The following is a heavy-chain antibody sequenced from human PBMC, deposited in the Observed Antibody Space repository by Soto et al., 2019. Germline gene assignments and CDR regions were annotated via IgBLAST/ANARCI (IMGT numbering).Heavy chain of an antibody. J-gene: IGHJ1*01. CDR1: GGSFSGYY. V-gene: IGHV4-34*01. CDR3: ATNGGYYDGSGPKYFPH. D-gene: IGHD3-22*01. CDR2: INHSGST. Sequence: SETLSLTCAVYGGSFSGYYWSWIRQPPGKGLEWIGEINHSGSTNYNPSLKSRGTISVDTSKNQFSLKLSSVTAAETAVYYCATNGGYYDGSGPKYFPHWGQGTLVTVSS.